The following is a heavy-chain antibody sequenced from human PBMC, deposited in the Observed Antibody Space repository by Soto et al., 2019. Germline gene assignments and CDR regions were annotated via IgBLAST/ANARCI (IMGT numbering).Heavy chain of an antibody. CDR3: ARDIIGLNWFDP. D-gene: IGHD3-10*01. CDR2: IYYSGST. V-gene: IGHV4-59*01. J-gene: IGHJ5*02. CDR1: GGSISSYY. Sequence: SETLSLTCTVSGGSISSYYWSWIRQPPGKGLEWIGYIYYSGSTNYNPSLKSRVTISVDTSKNQFSLKLSSVTAADTAVYYCARDIIGLNWFDPWGQGTLVTVSS.